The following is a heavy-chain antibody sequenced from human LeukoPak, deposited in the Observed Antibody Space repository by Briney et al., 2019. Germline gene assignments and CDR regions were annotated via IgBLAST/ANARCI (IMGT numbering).Heavy chain of an antibody. CDR3: ARDKYYYDSSGSTFDY. Sequence: SETLSLTCTVSGGSISSSGYYWGWIRQPPGKGLEWIGSIYYSGSTYYNPSLKSRVTISVDTSKKQFSLKLSSVTAADTAVYYCARDKYYYDSSGSTFDYWGQGTLVTVSS. CDR2: IYYSGST. J-gene: IGHJ4*02. V-gene: IGHV4-39*07. D-gene: IGHD3-22*01. CDR1: GGSISSSGYY.